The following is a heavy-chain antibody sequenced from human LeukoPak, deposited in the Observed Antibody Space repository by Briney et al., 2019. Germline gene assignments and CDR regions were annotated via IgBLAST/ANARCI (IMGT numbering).Heavy chain of an antibody. J-gene: IGHJ4*02. CDR2: IIPILGIA. Sequence: SVKVSCKASGGTFSSYAISWVRHAPGQGLEWMVRIIPILGIANYAQKFQGRVTITADKSTSTAYMELSSLRSEDTAVYHCARVFQAAAGTDYWGQGTLVTVSS. V-gene: IGHV1-69*04. CDR3: ARVFQAAAGTDY. CDR1: GGTFSSYA. D-gene: IGHD6-13*01.